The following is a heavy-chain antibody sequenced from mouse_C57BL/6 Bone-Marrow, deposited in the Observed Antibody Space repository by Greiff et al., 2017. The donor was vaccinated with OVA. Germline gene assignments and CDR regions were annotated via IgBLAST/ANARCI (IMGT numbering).Heavy chain of an antibody. V-gene: IGHV1-26*01. CDR1: GYTFTDYY. D-gene: IGHD1-1*01. Sequence: EVQLQQSGPELVKPGASVKISCKASGYTFTDYYMNWVKQSHGKSLEWIGDINPNNGGTSYNQKFKGKATLTVDKSSSTAYMELRSLTSEDSAVYYCARWGLVTTVVGYFDVWGTGTTVTVSS. CDR2: INPNNGGT. J-gene: IGHJ1*03. CDR3: ARWGLVTTVVGYFDV.